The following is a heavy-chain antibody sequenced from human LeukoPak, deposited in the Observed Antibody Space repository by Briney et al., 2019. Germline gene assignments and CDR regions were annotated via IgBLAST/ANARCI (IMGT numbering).Heavy chain of an antibody. CDR2: IWYDGSNK. V-gene: IGHV3-33*01. D-gene: IGHD3-22*01. CDR1: GFTFSSYG. CDR3: ATEANYYDSSGYLDY. J-gene: IGHJ4*02. Sequence: GGSLRLSCAASGFTFSSYGMHWVRQAPGKGLEWVAIIWYDGSNKYYADSVKGRFTISRDNSKNTLYLQMNSLRAEDTAVYYRATEANYYDSSGYLDYWGQGALVTVSS.